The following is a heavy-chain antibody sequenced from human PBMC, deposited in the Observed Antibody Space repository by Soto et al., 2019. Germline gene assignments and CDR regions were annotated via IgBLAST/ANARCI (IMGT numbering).Heavy chain of an antibody. CDR1: GFPFTNHW. V-gene: IGHV3-74*01. J-gene: IGHJ4*02. D-gene: IGHD2-8*02. Sequence: GGSLRLSCAAAGFPFTNHWMNWVLQTPGKGLMWVSRISPDGSDVGYADSVEGRFTVSRDNAKNRLYLQMHSLRAEDTAMYYCACWGHIVPVAPSDFDRWGQGTLVTVSS. CDR2: ISPDGSDV. CDR3: ACWGHIVPVAPSDFDR.